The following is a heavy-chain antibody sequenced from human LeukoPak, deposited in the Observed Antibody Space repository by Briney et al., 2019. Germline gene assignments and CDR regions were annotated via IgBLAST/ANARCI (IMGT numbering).Heavy chain of an antibody. CDR2: INSDGSST. J-gene: IGHJ3*02. CDR1: GFTFSSYW. Sequence: GGSLRLSCAASGFTFSSYWMHWVRQAPGKGLVWVSRINSDGSSTSYADSVKGRFTISRDNAKNTLYLQMNSLRAEDTAVFYCAKDRDDYVWGSYLGAFDIWGQGTMVTVSS. D-gene: IGHD3-16*01. CDR3: AKDRDDYVWGSYLGAFDI. V-gene: IGHV3-74*01.